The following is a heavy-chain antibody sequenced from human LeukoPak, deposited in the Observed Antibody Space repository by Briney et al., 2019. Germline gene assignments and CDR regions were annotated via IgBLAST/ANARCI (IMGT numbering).Heavy chain of an antibody. CDR3: ARDVPYDWNYVSYFDL. D-gene: IGHD1-7*01. J-gene: IGHJ2*01. V-gene: IGHV3-21*01. CDR2: ISSSSSYI. Sequence: ETLSLTCAVYGGSFSGYYWSWVRQAPGKGLEWVSSISSSSSYIYYADSVKGRFTISRDNAKNSLYLQMNSLRAEDTAVYYCARDVPYDWNYVSYFDLWGRGTLVTVSS. CDR1: GGSFSGYY.